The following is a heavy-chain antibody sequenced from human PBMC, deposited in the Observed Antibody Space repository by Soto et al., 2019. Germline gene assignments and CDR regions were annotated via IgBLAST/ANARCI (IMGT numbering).Heavy chain of an antibody. CDR1: GYTFADYG. D-gene: IGHD2-15*01. J-gene: IGHJ2*01. CDR3: ARRYCTVGSCYTCWHFDL. CDR2: IGPYNGNT. Sequence: QAQLVQSGAEVKKPGASVKVSCQAGGYTFADYGISWVRQAPGQGLEWVGWIGPYNGNTNYAQNHQDRVTMTTDTSTNKAYMELRSLSSDDTALYYCARRYCTVGSCYTCWHFDLWGRGTLLTVSS. V-gene: IGHV1-18*01.